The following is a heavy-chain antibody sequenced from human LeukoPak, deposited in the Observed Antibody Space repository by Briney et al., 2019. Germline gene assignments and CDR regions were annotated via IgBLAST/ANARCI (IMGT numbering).Heavy chain of an antibody. D-gene: IGHD2-21*01. V-gene: IGHV3-15*07. Sequence: GSLRLSCAASGFTLSNVWMNWVRQAPGKGLEWVGCIKSKTDGGTTDYAAPVKGRFTISRDESENMIYLEMNSLKIEDTAVYYCTTPRGIPNWGQGTLVTVSS. CDR3: TTPRGIPN. CDR1: GFTLSNVW. CDR2: IKSKTDGGTT. J-gene: IGHJ4*02.